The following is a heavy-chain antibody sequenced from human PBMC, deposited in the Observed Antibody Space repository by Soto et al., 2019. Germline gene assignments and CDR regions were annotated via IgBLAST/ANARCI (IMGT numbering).Heavy chain of an antibody. J-gene: IGHJ4*02. D-gene: IGHD6-6*01. CDR1: GYTFTDYY. CDR3: ARASSIAARLFDY. Sequence: ASVKVSCKASGYTFTDYYMHWVRQAPGQGLEWMGWINPNSGGTNYAQKFQGWVTMTRDTSISTAYMELSRLRSDATAVYYCARASSIAARLFDYWGRGTLVTVSS. V-gene: IGHV1-2*04. CDR2: INPNSGGT.